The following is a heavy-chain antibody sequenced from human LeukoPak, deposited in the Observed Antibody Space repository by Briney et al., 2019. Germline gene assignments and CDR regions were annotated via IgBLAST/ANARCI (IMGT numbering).Heavy chain of an antibody. CDR1: GFTFSSYG. Sequence: PGRSLRLSCAASGFTFSSYGMHWVRQAPGKGLEWVAVIWYDGSNKYYADSVKGRFTISRDNSKNTLYLQMNSLRAEDTAVYYCARDGGYSYGNTQNFDYWGQGTLVTVSS. CDR3: ARDGGYSYGNTQNFDY. J-gene: IGHJ4*02. V-gene: IGHV3-33*01. D-gene: IGHD5-18*01. CDR2: IWYDGSNK.